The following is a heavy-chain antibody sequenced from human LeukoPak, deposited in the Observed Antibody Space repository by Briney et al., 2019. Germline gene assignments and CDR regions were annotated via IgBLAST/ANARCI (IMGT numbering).Heavy chain of an antibody. CDR1: GYTFTGYY. J-gene: IGHJ4*02. V-gene: IGHV1-2*02. CDR2: INPNSGGT. CDR3: ARDALNYGHLSPFDS. Sequence: ASVKVSCKASGYTFTGYYMHWVRQAPGQGLEWMGWINPNSGGTNYAQKLQGRVTMTRDTSISTAYMELSRLRSDDTAMYYCARDALNYGHLSPFDSWGQGTLVTVSS. D-gene: IGHD3-10*01.